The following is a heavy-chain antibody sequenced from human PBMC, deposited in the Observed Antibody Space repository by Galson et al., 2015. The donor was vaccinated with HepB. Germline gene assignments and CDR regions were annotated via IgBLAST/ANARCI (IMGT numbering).Heavy chain of an antibody. CDR3: ARAAGSGQGGEFDY. D-gene: IGHD3-10*01. Sequence: SLRLSCATSGFTFRTYAMSWVRQAPGKGLEWVSAISGSGASTYYADSVKGRFTISRDNSKNTLYLHLSSLKAADTAIYYCARAAGSGQGGEFDYWGQGTLLTVSS. CDR2: ISGSGAST. V-gene: IGHV3-23*01. CDR1: GFTFRTYA. J-gene: IGHJ4*02.